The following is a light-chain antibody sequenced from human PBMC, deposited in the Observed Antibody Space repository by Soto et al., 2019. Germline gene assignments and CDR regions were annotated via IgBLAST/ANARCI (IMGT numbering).Light chain of an antibody. CDR1: SSDVGAYNH. V-gene: IGLV2-14*01. CDR2: GVS. CDR3: SSSTSSATRM. J-gene: IGLJ3*02. Sequence: QSALTQPASVSGSPGQSITISCTGTSSDVGAYNHVSWFQQHPGKVPKLVIYGVSNRPSGISNRFSGSKSGNTASLTISGLQAEDEADYYCSSSTSSATRMFGGGTKLTVL.